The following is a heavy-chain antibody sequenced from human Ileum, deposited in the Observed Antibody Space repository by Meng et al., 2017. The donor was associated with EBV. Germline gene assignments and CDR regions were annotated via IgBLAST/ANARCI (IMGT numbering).Heavy chain of an antibody. V-gene: IGHV6-1*01. D-gene: IGHD6-19*01. CDR3: ARGARLAPFDY. CDR2: TYYRSKWYN. CDR1: GDSVSTNSAA. Sequence: QVYLVQSGPRPRQPPPTSPLTYSISGDSVSTNSAAWNWIRHSPSRGLEWLGRTYYRSKWYNEYAVSVKSRITINADTSKNQFSLQLNSVTPEDTAVYYCARGARLAPFDYWGQGTLVTVSS. J-gene: IGHJ4*02.